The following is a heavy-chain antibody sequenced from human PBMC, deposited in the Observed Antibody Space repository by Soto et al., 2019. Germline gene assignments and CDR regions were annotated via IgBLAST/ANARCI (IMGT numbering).Heavy chain of an antibody. D-gene: IGHD3-22*01. CDR2: IVVGSGNT. V-gene: IGHV1-58*01. CDR3: AAIAPPHYYDSSGSDAFDI. CDR1: GFTFTSSA. Sequence: SVKVSCKASGFTFTSSAVQWVRQARGQRLEWIGWIVVGSGNTNYAQKFQERVTITRDMSTSTAYMELSSLRSEGTAVYYCAAIAPPHYYDSSGSDAFDIWGRGTMVTVSS. J-gene: IGHJ3*02.